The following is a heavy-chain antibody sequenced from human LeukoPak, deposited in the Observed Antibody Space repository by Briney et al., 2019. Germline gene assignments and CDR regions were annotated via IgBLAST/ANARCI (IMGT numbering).Heavy chain of an antibody. J-gene: IGHJ4*02. D-gene: IGHD3-3*01. CDR3: AKDGLRFLEWLLSLDY. CDR2: IRYDGSNK. CDR1: GFTFSSYG. Sequence: GGSLRLSCAASGFTFSSYGMHWVRQAPGKGLEWVAFIRYDGSNKYYADSVKGRFTISRDNSKNTLYLQMNSLRAEDTAVYYCAKDGLRFLEWLLSLDYWGQGTLVTVSS. V-gene: IGHV3-30*02.